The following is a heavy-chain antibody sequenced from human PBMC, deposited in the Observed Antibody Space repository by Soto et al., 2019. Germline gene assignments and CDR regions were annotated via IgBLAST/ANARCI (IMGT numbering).Heavy chain of an antibody. J-gene: IGHJ6*02. D-gene: IGHD5-12*01. CDR3: ARDDEMATITNYYYGMDV. CDR1: GGTFSSYT. CDR2: IIPILGIA. V-gene: IGHV1-69*08. Sequence: QVQLVQSGAEVKKPGSSVKVSCKASGGTFSSYTISWVRQAPGQGLEWMGRIIPILGIANYAQKFQGRVTITADKSTSTAYMELSSLRSEDTAVYYCARDDEMATITNYYYGMDVWGQGTTVTVSS.